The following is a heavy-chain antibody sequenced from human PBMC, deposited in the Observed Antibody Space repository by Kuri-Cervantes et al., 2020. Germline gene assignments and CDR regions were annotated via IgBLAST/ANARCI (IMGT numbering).Heavy chain of an antibody. CDR1: GGTFSSYA. J-gene: IGHJ4*02. CDR2: IIPIFGTA. Sequence: SVKVSCKASGGTFSSYAISWVRQAPGQGLEWMGGIIPIFGTANYAQKFQGRVTMTRNTSISTAYMELSSLRSEDTAVYYCARASSYYDFIWWGQGTLVTVSS. CDR3: ARASSYYDFIW. D-gene: IGHD3-3*01. V-gene: IGHV1-69*05.